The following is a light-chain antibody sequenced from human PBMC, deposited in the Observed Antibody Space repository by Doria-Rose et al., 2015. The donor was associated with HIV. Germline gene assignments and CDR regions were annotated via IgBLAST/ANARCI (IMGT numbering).Light chain of an antibody. J-gene: IGKJ1*01. CDR3: HQHYTTPAT. Sequence: TQSPDSLAVSLGERATINCKSSQSVLYSSNNKNFLAWYQQKPGQPPKLLIYWASTRESGVPARLSGSGSGTSFSLTISSLQAEDVAVYYCHQHYTTPATFGQGTKVEIK. V-gene: IGKV4-1*01. CDR1: QSVLYSSNNKNF. CDR2: WAS.